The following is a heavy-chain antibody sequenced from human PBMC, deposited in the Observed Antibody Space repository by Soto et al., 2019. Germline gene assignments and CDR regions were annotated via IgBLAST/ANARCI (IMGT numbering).Heavy chain of an antibody. V-gene: IGHV1-2*04. CDR1: GYTFTAYY. CDR2: INANSGDT. J-gene: IGHJ3*02. CDR3: ARVRVGSTTEAFDI. D-gene: IGHD1-26*01. Sequence: QVQLVQSGAEVKKPGASVKVSCKASGYTFTAYYVHWVRQAPGQGLEWMGWINANSGDTIYAQKFQGWVTMTRDTSISPAYMEVTRLTSDDTAVFYCARVRVGSTTEAFDIWGQGTLVTVSS.